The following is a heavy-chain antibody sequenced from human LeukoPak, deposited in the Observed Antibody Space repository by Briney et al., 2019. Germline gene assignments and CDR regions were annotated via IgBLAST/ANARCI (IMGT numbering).Heavy chain of an antibody. Sequence: GGSLRLSCAASGFTFSNYAMNWVRQAPGKGLEWVSTISGSGGSTYYADSVKGRFTISRDNSKNTLYLQMNSLRVEDTAVYYCTSWGDTTAEYFQRWGQGTLVTVSS. CDR2: ISGSGGST. D-gene: IGHD2-21*02. CDR1: GFTFSNYA. V-gene: IGHV3-23*01. J-gene: IGHJ1*01. CDR3: TSWGDTTAEYFQR.